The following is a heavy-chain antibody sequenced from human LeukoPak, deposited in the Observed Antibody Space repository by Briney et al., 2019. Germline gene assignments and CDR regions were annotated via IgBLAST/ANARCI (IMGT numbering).Heavy chain of an antibody. CDR1: GFTFSSYA. V-gene: IGHV3-23*01. D-gene: IGHD1-26*01. Sequence: GGSLRLSCAASGFTFSSYAMSWVRQAPGKGLEWVSAISGSGGSTYYADSVKGRFTISRDNSKNTLYLQMNSPRAEDTAVYYCAKAPATGSYFSAYWYFDLWGRGTLVTVSS. CDR3: AKAPATGSYFSAYWYFDL. J-gene: IGHJ2*01. CDR2: ISGSGGST.